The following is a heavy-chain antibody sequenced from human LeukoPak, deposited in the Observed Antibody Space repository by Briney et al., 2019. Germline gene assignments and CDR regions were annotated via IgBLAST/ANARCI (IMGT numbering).Heavy chain of an antibody. CDR3: ARILVVNSDWFDP. J-gene: IGHJ5*02. CDR1: GGSISSSSYY. Sequence: SETLSLTCTVSGGSISSSSYYWGWIRQPPGKGLEWIGSIYYSGSTCYNPSLKSRVTISVDTSKNQFSLKLSSVTAADTAVYYCARILVVNSDWFDPWGQGTLVTVSS. D-gene: IGHD3-22*01. V-gene: IGHV4-39*01. CDR2: IYYSGST.